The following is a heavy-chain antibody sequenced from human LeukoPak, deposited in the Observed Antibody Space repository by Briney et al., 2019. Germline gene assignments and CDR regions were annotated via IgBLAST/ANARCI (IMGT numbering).Heavy chain of an antibody. D-gene: IGHD3-3*01. CDR2: IYYSGST. CDR3: ARWYYDFWSGYSLYIDY. CDR1: GGSISSSSYY. V-gene: IGHV4-39*01. J-gene: IGHJ4*02. Sequence: PSETLSLTCTASGGSISSSSYYWGWIRQPPGKGLESIGSIYYSGSTYYNPALKRRVTISVDTSKNQFSLKLSSVSAADTAVYYCARWYYDFWSGYSLYIDYWGQGTLVTVSS.